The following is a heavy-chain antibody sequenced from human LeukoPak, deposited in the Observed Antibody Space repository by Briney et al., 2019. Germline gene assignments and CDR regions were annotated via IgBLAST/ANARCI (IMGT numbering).Heavy chain of an antibody. D-gene: IGHD3-3*01. CDR2: IPSDGSNN. V-gene: IGHV3-30*02. CDR1: GVTFSRHV. Sequence: GGSLRLSCAASGVTFSRHVMHWVRQAPGKGLEWVAFIPSDGSNNYYADSVKGRFTISRDNSKNTLYLQMNSLRAEDTAVYYCARNGFWSGYGYWGQGTLVTVSS. J-gene: IGHJ4*02. CDR3: ARNGFWSGYGY.